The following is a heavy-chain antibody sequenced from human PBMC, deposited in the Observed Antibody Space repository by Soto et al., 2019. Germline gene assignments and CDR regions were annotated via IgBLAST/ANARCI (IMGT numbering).Heavy chain of an antibody. D-gene: IGHD4-17*01. J-gene: IGHJ6*02. CDR3: ARAYGDYYYYGMDV. CDR2: ISSSSSTI. Sequence: GGSLRLSCAASGFTFSSYSMNWVRQAPGKGLEWVSYISSSSSTIYYADSVKGRFTISRDNAKNSLYLQMNSLRDEDTAVYYCARAYGDYYYYGMDVWGQGTTVTVSS. V-gene: IGHV3-48*02. CDR1: GFTFSSYS.